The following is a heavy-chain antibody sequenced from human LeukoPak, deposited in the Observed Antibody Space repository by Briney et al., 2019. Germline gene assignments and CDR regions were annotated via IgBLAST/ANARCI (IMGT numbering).Heavy chain of an antibody. V-gene: IGHV4-59*08. CDR3: ARQGSGRAFDI. CDR2: MFYNVST. CDR1: GGSISSYY. J-gene: IGHJ3*02. Sequence: SETLSLTCTVSGGSISSYYWNWIRQSPGKGVEWIAYMFYNVSTNYSPSLKSRVTISVDSSKNQFSLKLISVTAADTAVYFCARQGSGRAFDIWGQGTMVTVSS.